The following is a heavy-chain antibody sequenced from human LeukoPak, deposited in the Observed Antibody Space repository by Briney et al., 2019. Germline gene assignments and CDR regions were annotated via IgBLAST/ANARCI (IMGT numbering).Heavy chain of an antibody. CDR1: GFSLSTSGVG. D-gene: IGHD1-1*01. J-gene: IGHJ4*02. CDR3: ALKRGTTGTFFFDY. CDR2: IYWDDDK. V-gene: IGHV2-5*02. Sequence: ESGPTLAKPTQTLTLTCTFSGFSLSTSGVGVGWIRQPPGKALEWLALIYWDDDKRYSPSLKSRLTITKDTSKNQVVLTMTNMDPVDTATYYCALKRGTTGTFFFDYWGQGTLVTVSS.